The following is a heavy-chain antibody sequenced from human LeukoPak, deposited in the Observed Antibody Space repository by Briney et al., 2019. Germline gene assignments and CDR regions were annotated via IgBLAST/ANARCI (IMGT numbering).Heavy chain of an antibody. CDR2: INSDGSSR. J-gene: IGHJ4*02. CDR1: GFTFSNYW. V-gene: IGHV3-74*01. CDR3: ARDRYYDSSGPGPFDY. D-gene: IGHD3-22*01. Sequence: PGGSLRLSCAASGFTFSNYWMSWVRQAPGKGLVWVSRINSDGSSRHYADSVKGRFTISRDNSKNTLYLQMNSLRAEDTAVYYCARDRYYDSSGPGPFDYWGQGTLVTVSS.